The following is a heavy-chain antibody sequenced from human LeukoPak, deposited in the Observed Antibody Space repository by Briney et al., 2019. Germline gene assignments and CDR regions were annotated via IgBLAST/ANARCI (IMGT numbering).Heavy chain of an antibody. V-gene: IGHV3-53*01. CDR3: ARDPTGDRDD. Sequence: GGSLRLSCAASGFPVSNNYMSWVRQATGKGLEWVSVIYSGGSTYYADPVKGRFTISRDNSKNTWYCQRNSLRAEDTAVYYGARDPTGDRDDWGQGTRVTVSS. CDR1: GFPVSNNY. CDR2: IYSGGST. J-gene: IGHJ4*02. D-gene: IGHD7-27*01.